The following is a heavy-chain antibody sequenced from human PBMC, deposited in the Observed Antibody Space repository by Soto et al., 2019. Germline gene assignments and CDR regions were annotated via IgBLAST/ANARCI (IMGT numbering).Heavy chain of an antibody. CDR1: GYTFSNFW. J-gene: IGHJ4*02. D-gene: IGHD6-13*01. CDR3: ARSRRSSTHFDR. CDR2: ISPGDHET. Sequence: PGESLKISCQCSGYTFSNFWAGWVRQLPGQGLEWMGIISPGDHETRYSPSFHGKVTISAEQSITTAYLQWNSREASDSAFYFCARSRRSSTHFDRWGQGARGTASS. V-gene: IGHV5-51*01.